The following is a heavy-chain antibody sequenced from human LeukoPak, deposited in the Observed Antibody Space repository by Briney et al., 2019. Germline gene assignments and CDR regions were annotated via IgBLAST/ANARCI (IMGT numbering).Heavy chain of an antibody. Sequence: PGGSLRLSCAASGFTFDDYGMSWVRQAPGKGLEWVSGINWNGGSTGYADSVKGRFTISRDNSKNTLYLQMNSLRAEDTAVYYCAKVLQLWSPLDAFDIWGQGTMVTVSS. CDR2: INWNGGST. CDR3: AKVLQLWSPLDAFDI. V-gene: IGHV3-20*04. D-gene: IGHD5-18*01. CDR1: GFTFDDYG. J-gene: IGHJ3*02.